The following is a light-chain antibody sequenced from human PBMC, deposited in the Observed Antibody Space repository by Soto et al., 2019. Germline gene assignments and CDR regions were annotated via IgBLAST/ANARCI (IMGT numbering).Light chain of an antibody. CDR3: QSYDSSLSAVV. J-gene: IGLJ2*01. Sequence: QSVLTQSPSVSGAPGQRVTISCTGSSSNIGAGYDVHWYQQLPGTAPKLLIYGNSNRPSGVPDRFSGSKSGTSASLAITGLQAEDEADYYSQSYDSSLSAVVFGGGTKLTVL. CDR2: GNS. CDR1: SSNIGAGYD. V-gene: IGLV1-40*01.